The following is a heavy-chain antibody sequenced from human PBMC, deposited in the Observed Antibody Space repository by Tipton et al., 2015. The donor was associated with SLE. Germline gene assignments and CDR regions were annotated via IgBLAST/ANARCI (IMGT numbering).Heavy chain of an antibody. CDR1: GDFINSGSYF. J-gene: IGHJ4*02. CDR2: IYTSGST. CDR3: ARDRYNFWSGYYGQYFDY. Sequence: TLSLTCTVSGDFINSGSYFWSWIRQSAGKGLEWIGNIYTSGSTNYNPSLKSRVTLSLDTSKNQFSLKLSSVTAADTAVYYCARDRYNFWSGYYGQYFDYWGQGALVTVSS. D-gene: IGHD3-3*01. V-gene: IGHV4-61*09.